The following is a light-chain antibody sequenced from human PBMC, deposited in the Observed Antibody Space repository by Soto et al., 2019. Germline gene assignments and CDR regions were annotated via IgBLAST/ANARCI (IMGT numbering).Light chain of an antibody. CDR2: AAS. CDR1: QSITNY. V-gene: IGKV1-39*01. J-gene: IGKJ5*01. Sequence: DLQMTQSPSSLSASVGDRVTITCRASQSITNYLNWYQQKPGKAPNLLIYAASSLESGVPSRFSGIGSGTDFTLTISRLQPEDFATYYCQQSYTTPGTFGQGTRLEIK. CDR3: QQSYTTPGT.